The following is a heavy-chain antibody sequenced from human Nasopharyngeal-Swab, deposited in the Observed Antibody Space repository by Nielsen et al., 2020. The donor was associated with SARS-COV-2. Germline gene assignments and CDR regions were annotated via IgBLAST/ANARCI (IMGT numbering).Heavy chain of an antibody. CDR1: GFTFSSYA. CDR2: ISYDGSNK. J-gene: IGHJ4*02. V-gene: IGHV3-30*04. D-gene: IGHD1-26*01. CDR3: ARSYSGSYYGAFDY. Sequence: GESLKISCAASGFTFSSYAMHWVRQAPGKGLEWVAVISYDGSNKYYADSVKGRFTISRDNSKNTLYLQMNSLRAEDTAVYYCARSYSGSYYGAFDYWGQGNLVTVSS.